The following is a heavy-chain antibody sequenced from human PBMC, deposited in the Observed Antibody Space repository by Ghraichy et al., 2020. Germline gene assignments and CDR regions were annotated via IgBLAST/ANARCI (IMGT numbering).Heavy chain of an antibody. CDR3: ARSPILSGFYEPVDY. Sequence: ASVKVSCKASGYTFASYGLSWVRQAPGQGLEWMGWISPYNGDTNYVQKFQDRVNMTIDTSTSTAYMELRSLRSDDTAVYYCARSPILSGFYEPVDYWGQGTLVTVSS. CDR1: GYTFASYG. CDR2: ISPYNGDT. J-gene: IGHJ4*02. D-gene: IGHD3-9*01. V-gene: IGHV1-18*04.